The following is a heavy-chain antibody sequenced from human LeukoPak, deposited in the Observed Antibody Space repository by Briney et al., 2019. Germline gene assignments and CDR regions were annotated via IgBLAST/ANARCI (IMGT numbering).Heavy chain of an antibody. J-gene: IGHJ4*02. V-gene: IGHV3-74*01. CDR3: SSQIWLGELFAHY. CDR1: GFTFSSYW. D-gene: IGHD3-10*01. CDR2: INSDGSTT. Sequence: PGGSLRLSCAASGFTFSSYWMHWVRQAPGKGRVWVSRINSDGSTTNYADSVKGRFTISRDNAKNTLYLQMNSLRAEDTAVYYCSSQIWLGELFAHYWGQGTLVTVSS.